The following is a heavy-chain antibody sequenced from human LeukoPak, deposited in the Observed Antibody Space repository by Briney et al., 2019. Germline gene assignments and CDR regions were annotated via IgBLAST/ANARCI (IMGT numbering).Heavy chain of an antibody. D-gene: IGHD6-13*01. CDR1: GGSISSYY. V-gene: IGHV4-59*08. CDR2: MYYSGSSGST. Sequence: SETLSLTCTVSGGSISSYYWSWIRQPPGKGLEWLGYMYYSGSSGSTNYNPSLKNRDTISVDTSKNQFSLNLTSVTAADTAVYYCARHFSGAAAPLPFDYWGQGTLVTVSS. CDR3: ARHFSGAAAPLPFDY. J-gene: IGHJ4*02.